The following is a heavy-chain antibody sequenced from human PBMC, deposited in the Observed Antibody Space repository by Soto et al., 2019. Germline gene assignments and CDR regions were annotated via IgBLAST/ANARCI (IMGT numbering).Heavy chain of an antibody. J-gene: IGHJ3*02. Sequence: GGSLRLSCAASGFTVSSNYMSWVRQAPGKGLEWVAVISYDGSNKNYADSVKGRFTISRDNSKNTQYLQMNSLRAEDTAVYYCAKEVWCYCMGVRGDRPSVPARPSSDLIWG. V-gene: IGHV3-30*18. CDR1: GFTVSSNY. CDR2: ISYDGSNK. D-gene: IGHD2-8*01. CDR3: AKEVWCYCMGVRGDRPSVPARPSSDLI.